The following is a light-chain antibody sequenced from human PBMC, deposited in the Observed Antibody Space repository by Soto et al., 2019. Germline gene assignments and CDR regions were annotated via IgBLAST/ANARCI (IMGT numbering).Light chain of an antibody. Sequence: EIVMTQSPATLSVSPGERATLSFRASQSVSSTLAWYQQKPGQAPRLRIYGASTRATGIPARFSGSGSGTEFNLTNSGLQSKDFAVDYCQQYNNWPPGTFGQGTKVEIK. V-gene: IGKV3-15*01. CDR2: GAS. J-gene: IGKJ1*01. CDR1: QSVSST. CDR3: QQYNNWPPGT.